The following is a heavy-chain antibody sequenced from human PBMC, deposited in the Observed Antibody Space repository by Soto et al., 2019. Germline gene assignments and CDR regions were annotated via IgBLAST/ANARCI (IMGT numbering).Heavy chain of an antibody. Sequence: SQTLSLTCVISGDSFSSNSAALNWIRQSPSRGLEWLGRTYYRSRWYNDYAVSVRSRITVNADTSKNQFSLHLNSVTPEDTAVYYCARDSRKQQLVLSAASKQFQHWGQGTLVTVSS. D-gene: IGHD6-13*01. CDR3: ARDSRKQQLVLSAASKQFQH. J-gene: IGHJ1*01. CDR2: TYYRSRWYN. V-gene: IGHV6-1*01. CDR1: GDSFSSNSAA.